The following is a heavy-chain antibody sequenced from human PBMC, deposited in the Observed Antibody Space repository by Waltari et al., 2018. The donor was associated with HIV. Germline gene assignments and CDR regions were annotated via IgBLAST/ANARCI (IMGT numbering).Heavy chain of an antibody. CDR2: SGGTGDHT. J-gene: IGHJ6*02. D-gene: IGHD6-13*01. Sequence: EVQLLESGGGLVQPGQSLRISCTVSGFSFVTYAMSWVRQAPGKGLGWVSASGGTGDHTFDADSVKGRFTISRDNSKRTLYLQMNSLRAEDTALYYCARHSSSHPYYYAMDVWGQGTTVTVSS. CDR3: ARHSSSHPYYYAMDV. V-gene: IGHV3-23*01. CDR1: GFSFVTYA.